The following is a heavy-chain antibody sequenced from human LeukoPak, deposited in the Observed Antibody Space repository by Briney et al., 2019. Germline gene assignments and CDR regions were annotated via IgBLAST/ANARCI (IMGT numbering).Heavy chain of an antibody. D-gene: IGHD2-2*02. J-gene: IGHJ5*02. CDR3: AKASVAIPQYCNS. CDR2: ISGTGSST. CDR1: GFTFGNYA. Sequence: GGSLRLSCEASGFTFGNYAMNWVRQAPGKGLEWVSTISGTGSSTYYADSAKGRFTISRNNSKDTLFLQLNSLTAADTAMYFCAKASVAIPQYCNSWGQGTLVTVSS. V-gene: IGHV3-23*01.